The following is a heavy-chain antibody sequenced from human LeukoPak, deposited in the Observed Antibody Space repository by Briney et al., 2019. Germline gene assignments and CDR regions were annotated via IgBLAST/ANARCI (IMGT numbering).Heavy chain of an antibody. CDR3: ARDGLTFCGGDCYNDY. V-gene: IGHV1-2*02. J-gene: IGHJ4*02. Sequence: ASVKVSCKASGYTFTGYYMHWVRQAPGQGLEWMGWINPNSGGTNYAQKFQGRVNMTRDTSMSTAYMELSRLKSDDTAVYYCARDGLTFCGGDCYNDYWGQGTLVTVSS. CDR2: INPNSGGT. D-gene: IGHD2-21*02. CDR1: GYTFTGYY.